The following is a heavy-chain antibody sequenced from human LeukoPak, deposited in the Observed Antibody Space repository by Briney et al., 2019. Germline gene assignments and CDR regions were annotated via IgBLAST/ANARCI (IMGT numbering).Heavy chain of an antibody. D-gene: IGHD2-8*01. CDR1: VGSIRSYY. Sequence: SETLSLTCTVSVGSIRSYYWSWIRQPPGKGLEWIGYIHYSGSTNYNPSLKSRVTISVDTSKNQFSLKLSSVTAADTAVYHCARLADCTNGVCFYQFDYWGQGILVTVSS. CDR3: ARLADCTNGVCFYQFDY. V-gene: IGHV4-59*08. CDR2: IHYSGST. J-gene: IGHJ4*02.